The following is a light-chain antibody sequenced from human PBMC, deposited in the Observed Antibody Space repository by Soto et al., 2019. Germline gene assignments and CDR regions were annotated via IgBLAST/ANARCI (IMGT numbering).Light chain of an antibody. CDR3: QQYNNWPPLT. V-gene: IGKV3-15*01. CDR2: AAS. J-gene: IGKJ4*01. CDR1: QSVSSN. Sequence: EIVMTQSPAPLSVSPGEGATLSCRASQSVSSNLAWYQQKPGQAPRLLIYAASTRATGIPARFRGSGSGTEFTLTITSLQSEDFAVYYCQQYNNWPPLTFGGGTKVEIK.